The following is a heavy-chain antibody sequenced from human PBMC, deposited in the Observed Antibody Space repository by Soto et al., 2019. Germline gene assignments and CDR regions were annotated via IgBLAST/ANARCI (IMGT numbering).Heavy chain of an antibody. Sequence: QVQLVQSGAEVKKPGSSVKVSCKASGGTFSSYAISWVRQAPGQGLEWMGGIIPIFATASYTQKFQGRVTITADESTRTAYMELSSLRSEDTAVYYCARGGGRYSSGWPPFEHWGQGTLVTVSS. CDR2: IIPIFATA. CDR3: ARGGGRYSSGWPPFEH. J-gene: IGHJ4*02. CDR1: GGTFSSYA. V-gene: IGHV1-69*12. D-gene: IGHD6-19*01.